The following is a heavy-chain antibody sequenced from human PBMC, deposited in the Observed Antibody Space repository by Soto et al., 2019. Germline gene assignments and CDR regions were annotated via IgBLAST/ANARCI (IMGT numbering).Heavy chain of an antibody. V-gene: IGHV1-18*01. J-gene: IGHJ5*02. Sequence: QVQLVQSGAEVKKPGASVKVSCKASGYTFTSYGISWVRQAPGQGLEWMGWISAYNGNTNYAQKLQGRVTMTTDTSTSTGYVEVRSLRSEDTAVYSCARGGDDSVVVVAASPRGWWFDPWGQGTLVTVSS. CDR1: GYTFTSYG. D-gene: IGHD2-15*01. CDR3: ARGGDDSVVVVAASPRGWWFDP. CDR2: ISAYNGNT.